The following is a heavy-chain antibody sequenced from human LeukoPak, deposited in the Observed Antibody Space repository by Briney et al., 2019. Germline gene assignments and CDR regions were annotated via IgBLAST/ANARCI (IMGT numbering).Heavy chain of an antibody. Sequence: SETLSLTCTVSGGSISSSSYYWGWIRQPPGKGLEWIGSIYYSGSTYYNPSLKSRVTISVDTSKNQFSLKLSSVTAADTAVYYCAKGITVTKSIGAFDIWGQGTMVTVSS. CDR3: AKGITVTKSIGAFDI. V-gene: IGHV4-39*01. J-gene: IGHJ3*02. CDR2: IYYSGST. D-gene: IGHD4-17*01. CDR1: GGSISSSSYY.